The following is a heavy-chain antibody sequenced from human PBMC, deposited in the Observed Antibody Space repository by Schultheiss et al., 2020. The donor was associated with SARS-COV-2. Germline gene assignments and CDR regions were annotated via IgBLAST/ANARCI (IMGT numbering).Heavy chain of an antibody. D-gene: IGHD3-22*01. CDR1: GYTFTSYG. CDR3: ARDPGFMIVADY. V-gene: IGHV1-69*13. CDR2: IIPIFGTA. Sequence: SVKVSCKASGYTFTSYGISWVRQAPGQGLEWMGGIIPIFGTANYAQKFQGRVTITADESTSTAYMELSSLRSEDTAVYYCARDPGFMIVADYWGQGTLVTVSS. J-gene: IGHJ4*02.